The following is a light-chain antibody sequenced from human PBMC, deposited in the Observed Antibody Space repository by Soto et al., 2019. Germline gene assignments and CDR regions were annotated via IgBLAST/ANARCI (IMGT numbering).Light chain of an antibody. CDR3: QQYDNWPGT. Sequence: EIVMTQSPATLSVSPGEGASLSCSASQSVSSNLAGYQQKPGQAPRLLIFGASTRATGFPARFSGSRSGTEFNLTISSLQSEDVAVYYCQQYDNWPGTFGQGTKVEIK. CDR1: QSVSSN. V-gene: IGKV3-15*01. J-gene: IGKJ1*01. CDR2: GAS.